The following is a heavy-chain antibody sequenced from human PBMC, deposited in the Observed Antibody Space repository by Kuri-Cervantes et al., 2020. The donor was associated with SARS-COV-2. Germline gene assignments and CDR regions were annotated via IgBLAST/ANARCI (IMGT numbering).Heavy chain of an antibody. D-gene: IGHD3-3*01. CDR1: GDTFSTYS. V-gene: IGHV1-2*02. CDR2: INPNSGGT. Sequence: ASVKVSCKASGDTFSTYSITWVRQAPGQGLEWMGWINPNSGGTNYAQKFQGRVTMTRDTSISTAYMELSRLRSDDTAVYYCARAYLWSGYYTDYYMDVWGKGTTVTVSS. CDR3: ARAYLWSGYYTDYYMDV. J-gene: IGHJ6*03.